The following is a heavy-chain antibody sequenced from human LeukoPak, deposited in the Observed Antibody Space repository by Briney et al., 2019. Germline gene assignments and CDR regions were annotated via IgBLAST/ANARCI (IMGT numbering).Heavy chain of an antibody. Sequence: GGSLRLSCAASGFTFSSYWMSWVRQAPGKGLEWVANIKQDGSEKYYVDSVKGRFTISRDNAKNSLYLQMNSLRAEDTAVYYCATGRWIQLWPAPGGYYFEYWGQGTLVTVSS. J-gene: IGHJ4*02. CDR2: IKQDGSEK. D-gene: IGHD5-18*01. CDR3: ATGRWIQLWPAPGGYYFEY. CDR1: GFTFSSYW. V-gene: IGHV3-7*01.